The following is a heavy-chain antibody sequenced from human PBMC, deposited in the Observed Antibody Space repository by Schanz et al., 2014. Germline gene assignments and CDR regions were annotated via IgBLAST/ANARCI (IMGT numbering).Heavy chain of an antibody. Sequence: EVQLVQSGGGLVQPGGSLRLSCAASGFTFSSHWMHWVRQDPGKGLVWVARINSVGSNTDYADSVTGRFTISRDNAKNALYQQMNNLRAEDTAVYYCARKMKVGVYGGKGHDSLDIWGQGTMVTVSS. CDR2: INSVGSNT. V-gene: IGHV3-74*01. D-gene: IGHD3-22*01. J-gene: IGHJ3*02. CDR3: ARKMKVGVYGGKGHDSLDI. CDR1: GFTFSSHW.